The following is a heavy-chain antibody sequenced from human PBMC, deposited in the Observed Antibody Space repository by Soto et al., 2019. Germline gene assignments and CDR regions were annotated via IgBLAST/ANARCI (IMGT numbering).Heavy chain of an antibody. D-gene: IGHD6-19*01. Sequence: ETLSLTCTVSGGSIISSDYYWGWVRQPPGKGLEWIGSVFYLGSTYYNPSLKSQVTMSVDTSKNQFSLKLTSVTAADTAIYYCARHSIAVRKNNWFDPWGQGTPVTVSS. J-gene: IGHJ5*02. CDR3: ARHSIAVRKNNWFDP. V-gene: IGHV4-39*01. CDR2: VFYLGST. CDR1: GGSIISSDYY.